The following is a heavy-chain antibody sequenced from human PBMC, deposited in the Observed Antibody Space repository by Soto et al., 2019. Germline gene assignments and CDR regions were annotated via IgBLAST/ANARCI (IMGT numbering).Heavy chain of an antibody. CDR2: ISAYNGNT. V-gene: IGHV1-18*01. CDR3: TGPLHGLEPDAFNI. J-gene: IGHJ3*02. Sequence: ASVKVSCKASGYTFTSYGISWVRQAPGQGLEWMGWISAYNGNTNYAQKLQGRVTMTTDTSTSTAYMELRSLRSDDTAVYYCTGPLHGLEPDAFNIWGQGKMFTVSS. CDR1: GYTFTSYG. D-gene: IGHD1-1*01.